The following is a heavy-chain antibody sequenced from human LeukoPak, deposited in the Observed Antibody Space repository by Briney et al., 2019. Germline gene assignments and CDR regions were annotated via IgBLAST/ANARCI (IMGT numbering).Heavy chain of an antibody. CDR1: GFTFDDYA. CDR3: AKGGDPYYDILTGYYFDY. Sequence: PGGSLRLSCAASGFTFDDYAMHWVRQAPGKGLEWVSGISWNSGSIGYADSVKGRFTISRDNAKNSLYLQMNSLRAEDTALYYCAKGGDPYYDILTGYYFDYWGQGTLVTVSS. CDR2: ISWNSGSI. V-gene: IGHV3-9*01. D-gene: IGHD3-9*01. J-gene: IGHJ4*02.